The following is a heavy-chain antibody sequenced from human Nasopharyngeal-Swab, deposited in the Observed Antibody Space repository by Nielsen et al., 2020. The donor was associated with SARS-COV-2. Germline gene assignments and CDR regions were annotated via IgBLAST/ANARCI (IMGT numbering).Heavy chain of an antibody. V-gene: IGHV1-2*04. CDR3: ARADLVGATTEWYYYYYGMDV. D-gene: IGHD1-26*01. J-gene: IGHJ6*02. Sequence: WVRQAPGQGLEWMGWINPNSGGTNYAQKFQGWVTMTRDTSISTAYMGLSRLRSDDTAVYYCARADLVGATTEWYYYYYGMDVWGQGTTVTVSS. CDR2: INPNSGGT.